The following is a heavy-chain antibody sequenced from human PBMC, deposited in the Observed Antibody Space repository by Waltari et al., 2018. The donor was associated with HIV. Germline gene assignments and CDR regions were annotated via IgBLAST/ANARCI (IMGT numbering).Heavy chain of an antibody. CDR1: GFTFSSYD. V-gene: IGHV3-13*01. CDR2: IGTAGDT. J-gene: IGHJ4*02. CDR3: ARGRGYYFDY. Sequence: EVQLVESGGGLVQPGGSLRLSCAASGFTFSSYDMHWVRQATGRGLVWVSAIGTAGDTYYPVSVKGRFTISRENAKNSLYLQMNSLRAGYTAVYYCARGRGYYFDYWGQGTLVTVSS.